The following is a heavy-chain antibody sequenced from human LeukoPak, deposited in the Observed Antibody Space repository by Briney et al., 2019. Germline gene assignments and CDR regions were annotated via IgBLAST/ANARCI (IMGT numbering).Heavy chain of an antibody. Sequence: GGPLTLSCAASGFTFSSYDMNCVRQAPGKGLEWVSAISARGTNPPYADSVKGRSTTSRDNYKTTVYPRMDSLRAEDTALYYCAKDPNWESGYWGQGTLVTVSS. CDR3: AKDPNWESGY. J-gene: IGHJ4*02. CDR2: ISARGTNP. D-gene: IGHD1-1*01. V-gene: IGHV3-23*01. CDR1: GFTFSSYD.